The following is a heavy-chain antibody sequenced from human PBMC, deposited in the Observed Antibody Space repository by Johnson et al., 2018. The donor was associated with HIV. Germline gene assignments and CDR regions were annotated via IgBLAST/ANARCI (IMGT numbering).Heavy chain of an antibody. CDR1: GFTFSDYY. J-gene: IGHJ3*02. CDR3: VREPRPPNAFDI. V-gene: IGHV3-11*04. Sequence: QVQLVESGGGVVQPGRSLRLSCAASGFTFSDYYMSWIRQAPGKGLEWISYISSSDSTIYSADSVQGRFTISRDNAKKSLYLQMNSLRAEDTAMYYCVREPRPPNAFDIWGQGTMVTVSS. CDR2: ISSSDSTI.